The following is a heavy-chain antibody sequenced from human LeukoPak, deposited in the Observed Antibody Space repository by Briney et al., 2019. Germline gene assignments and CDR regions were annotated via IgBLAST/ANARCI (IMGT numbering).Heavy chain of an antibody. CDR3: AKVGAWELQRVFEN. CDR1: GFTFSDYW. J-gene: IGHJ4*02. CDR2: VGRDGSEK. D-gene: IGHD1-26*01. Sequence: QPGGSLRLSCAASGFTFSDYWMTWVRQGPGKGLEWVANVGRDGSEKNYVDSVEGRFTISRDNAKKSLYLEMNSLRVEDTALYYCAKVGAWELQRVFENWGQGTLVTVSS. V-gene: IGHV3-7*01.